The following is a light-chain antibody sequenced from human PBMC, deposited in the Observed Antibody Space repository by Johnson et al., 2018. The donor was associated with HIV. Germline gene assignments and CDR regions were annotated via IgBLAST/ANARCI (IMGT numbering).Light chain of an antibody. CDR3: GTWDTSLNAFV. CDR1: SSNIGNNY. J-gene: IGLJ1*01. V-gene: IGLV1-51*02. Sequence: QSVLTQPPSVSAAPGQKVTISCSGSSSNIGNNYVSWYQQLPGTAPKLLVYENVKRPSGIPDRFSGSKSGMSATLAITGLQTGDEADYYCGTWDTSLNAFVLGTGTSVIVL. CDR2: ENV.